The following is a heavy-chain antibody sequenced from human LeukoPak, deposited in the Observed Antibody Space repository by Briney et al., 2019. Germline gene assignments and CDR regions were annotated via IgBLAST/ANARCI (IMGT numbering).Heavy chain of an antibody. V-gene: IGHV3-23*01. Sequence: GGSLRLSCAASGFTFSSYSMNWVRQAPGKGLEWVSAISGSGGSTYYADSVKGRFTISRDNSKNTLYLQMNSLRAEDTAVYYSAKVSRALEWFKTLLGKNTNFDYWGQGTLVTVSS. CDR1: GFTFSSYS. CDR2: ISGSGGST. CDR3: AKVSRALEWFKTLLGKNTNFDY. D-gene: IGHD3-3*01. J-gene: IGHJ4*02.